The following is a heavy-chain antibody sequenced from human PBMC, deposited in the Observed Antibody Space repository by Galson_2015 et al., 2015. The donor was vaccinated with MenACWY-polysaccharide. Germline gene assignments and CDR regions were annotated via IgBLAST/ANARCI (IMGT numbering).Heavy chain of an antibody. CDR2: INSDETST. CDR3: ARGHYDLWSGYRHYYFGLDV. V-gene: IGHV3-74*01. J-gene: IGHJ6*01. Sequence: SLRLSCAASGFSISTYWMHWVRQVPGKGPVWVSRINSDETSTSYADSVKGRFSISRDNAKSTLYLQMNSLRAEDTAVYYCARGHYDLWSGYRHYYFGLDVWGQGTTVTVSS. D-gene: IGHD3-3*01. CDR1: GFSISTYW.